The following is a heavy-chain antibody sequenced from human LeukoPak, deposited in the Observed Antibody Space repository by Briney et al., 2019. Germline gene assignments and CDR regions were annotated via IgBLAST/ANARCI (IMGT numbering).Heavy chain of an antibody. CDR2: INHSGST. Sequence: PSETLSLTCIVSGVSITRSSYYWSWIRQPPGKGLEWIGEINHSGSTNYNPSLKSRVTISVDTSKNQFSLKLSSVTAADTAVYYCARGRRRMTTYYYYMDVWGKGTTVTVSS. J-gene: IGHJ6*03. V-gene: IGHV4-39*07. D-gene: IGHD4-17*01. CDR1: GVSITRSSYY. CDR3: ARGRRRMTTYYYYMDV.